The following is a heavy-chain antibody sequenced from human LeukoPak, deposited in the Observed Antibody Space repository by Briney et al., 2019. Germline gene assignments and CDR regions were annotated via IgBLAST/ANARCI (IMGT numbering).Heavy chain of an antibody. J-gene: IGHJ4*02. CDR2: IYHSGNT. CDR3: ARDSLPLGYCSGGSCRRPDY. CDR1: GYSISSGYY. D-gene: IGHD2-15*01. V-gene: IGHV4-38-2*02. Sequence: SETLSLTCAVSGYSISSGYYWGWIRQPPGKGLEWIGSIYHSGNTYYNPSLKSRVTISVDTSKNQFSLNLSSVTAADTAVYYCARDSLPLGYCSGGSCRRPDYWGQGTLVTVSS.